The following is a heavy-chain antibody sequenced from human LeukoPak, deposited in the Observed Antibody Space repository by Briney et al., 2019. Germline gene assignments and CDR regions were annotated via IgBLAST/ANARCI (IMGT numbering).Heavy chain of an antibody. J-gene: IGHJ4*02. CDR3: ARGKEVITMLRGLKPGYYFDY. CDR2: INHSGST. CDR1: GGSFSGYY. Sequence: PSETLSLTCAVYGGSFSGYYWSWIRQPPGKGLEWIWEINHSGSTNYNPSLKSRVTISVDTSKNQFSLKLSSVTAADTAVYYCARGKEVITMLRGLKPGYYFDYWGQGTLVTVSS. D-gene: IGHD3-10*01. V-gene: IGHV4-34*01.